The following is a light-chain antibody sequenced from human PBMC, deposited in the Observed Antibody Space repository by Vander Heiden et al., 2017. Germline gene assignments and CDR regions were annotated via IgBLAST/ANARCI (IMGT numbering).Light chain of an antibody. CDR3: QQDGRSTLYS. Sequence: RRRYLAWYQQKPGQAPRLLLYGASSRATGIPDRLSGCGSGTAFPLTRSRMEAEVFAVYCCQQDGRSTLYSFSQGNKMES. CDR2: GAS. V-gene: IGKV3-20*01. J-gene: IGKJ2*01. CDR1: RRRY.